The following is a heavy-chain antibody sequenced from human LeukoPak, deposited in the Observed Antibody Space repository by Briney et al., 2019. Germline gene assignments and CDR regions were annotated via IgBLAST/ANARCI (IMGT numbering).Heavy chain of an antibody. CDR1: GFTLSDSY. Sequence: GGSLRLSCGASGFTLSDSYMSWIRQAPGKGLEWVSYILMSTNYTSYAASVKGRFTISRDNAKNSLYLQMSSLRAEDTAVYYCARGGQQLTLDCWGQGTLVTVSS. V-gene: IGHV3-11*06. CDR2: ILMSTNYT. D-gene: IGHD6-13*01. J-gene: IGHJ4*02. CDR3: ARGGQQLTLDC.